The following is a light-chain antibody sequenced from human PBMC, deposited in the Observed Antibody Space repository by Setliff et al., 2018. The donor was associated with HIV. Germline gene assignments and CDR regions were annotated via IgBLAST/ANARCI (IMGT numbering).Light chain of an antibody. CDR3: AAWDDSLNALYV. Sequence: VLTQPPSASGTPGQRVTISCSGSSSNIGSNTVNWYQQRPGTAPKLHIYSNNQRPSGVPDRFCGSKSGTAASLAISGLQSEDEADYYCAAWDDSLNALYVFGTGTKVTVL. CDR2: SNN. V-gene: IGLV1-44*01. J-gene: IGLJ1*01. CDR1: SSNIGSNT.